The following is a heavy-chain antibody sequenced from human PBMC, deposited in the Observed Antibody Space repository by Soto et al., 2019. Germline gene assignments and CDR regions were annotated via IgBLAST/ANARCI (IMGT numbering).Heavy chain of an antibody. CDR1: GYTFTSYD. J-gene: IGHJ4*02. D-gene: IGHD2-2*01. CDR2: MNPNSGNT. V-gene: IGHV1-8*01. Sequence: ASVKVSCKASGYTFTSYDINWVRQATGQGLEWMGWMNPNSGNTGYAQKFQGRVTMTRNTSISTAYMELSSLRSEDSAVYYCARERCRSTSCLYFVDYWGQGTLVTVSS. CDR3: ARERCRSTSCLYFVDY.